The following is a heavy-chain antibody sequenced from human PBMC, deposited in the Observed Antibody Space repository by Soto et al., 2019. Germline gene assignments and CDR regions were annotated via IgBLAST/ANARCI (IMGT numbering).Heavy chain of an antibody. V-gene: IGHV3-48*02. CDR2: ISSSSSTI. CDR3: ARVIWSGHLTSDL. CDR1: GFTFSSNS. Sequence: EVQVVESGGGLVQPGGSLRLSCAASGFTFSSNSMNWVRQAPGKGLEWISYISSSSSTIYADSVKGRFIISRDHAKNSLYLHMNSLRDEDTAVYYCARVIWSGHLTSDLWGQGTLVTVSP. D-gene: IGHD3-3*01. J-gene: IGHJ5*02.